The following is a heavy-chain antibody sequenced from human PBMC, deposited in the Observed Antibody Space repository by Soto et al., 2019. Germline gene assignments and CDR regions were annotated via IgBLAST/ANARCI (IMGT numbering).Heavy chain of an antibody. CDR1: GFTFSCYS. V-gene: IGHV3-48*01. J-gene: IGHJ4*02. CDR3: ARDYYDSSGYYYPYDY. CDR2: ISSSSSTI. D-gene: IGHD3-22*01. Sequence: SLRLSCAASGFTFSCYSMNWVRQAPGKGLEWVSFISSSSSTIYYADSVKGRFTISRDNAKNSLYLQMNSLRAEDTAVYYCARDYYDSSGYYYPYDYWGQGTLVTVSS.